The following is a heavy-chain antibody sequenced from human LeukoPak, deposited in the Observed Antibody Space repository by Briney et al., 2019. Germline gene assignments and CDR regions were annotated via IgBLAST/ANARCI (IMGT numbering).Heavy chain of an antibody. V-gene: IGHV3-11*01. CDR2: ISSSGSSI. CDR3: AKDAGEGYYYYGMDV. Sequence: PRGSLRLSCAASGFTFSDYYMSWIRQAPGKGLEWVSYISSSGSSIYYADSVKGRFTISRDNAKNSLYLQMNSLRAEDTALYYCAKDAGEGYYYYGMDVWGQGTTVTVSS. D-gene: IGHD7-27*01. CDR1: GFTFSDYY. J-gene: IGHJ6*02.